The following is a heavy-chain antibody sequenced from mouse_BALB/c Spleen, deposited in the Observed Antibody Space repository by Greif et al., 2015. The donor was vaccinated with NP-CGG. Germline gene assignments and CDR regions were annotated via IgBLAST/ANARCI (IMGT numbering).Heavy chain of an antibody. CDR2: ISDGGSYT. CDR3: ARDYYGSSYVMDY. V-gene: IGHV5-4*02. J-gene: IGHJ4*01. Sequence: EVQGVESGGGLVKPGGSLKLSCAASGFTFSDYYMYWVRQTPEKRLEWVATISDGGSYTYYPDSVKGRFTISRDNAKNNLYLQMSSLKSEDTAMYYCARDYYGSSYVMDYWGQGTSVTVPS. D-gene: IGHD1-1*01. CDR1: GFTFSDYY.